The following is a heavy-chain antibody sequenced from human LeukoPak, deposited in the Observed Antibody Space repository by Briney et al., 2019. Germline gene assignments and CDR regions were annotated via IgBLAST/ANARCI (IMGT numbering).Heavy chain of an antibody. V-gene: IGHV1-2*02. CDR2: INPNSGGT. D-gene: IGHD5-24*01. J-gene: IGHJ3*02. Sequence: ASVKVSCKASGYTFTGYYMHWVRQAPGQGLEWMGWINPNSGGTNYAQKFQGRVTMTRDTSISTAHMELSRLRSDDTAVYYCARDRGRWLPPQGAFDIWGQGTMVTVSS. CDR1: GYTFTGYY. CDR3: ARDRGRWLPPQGAFDI.